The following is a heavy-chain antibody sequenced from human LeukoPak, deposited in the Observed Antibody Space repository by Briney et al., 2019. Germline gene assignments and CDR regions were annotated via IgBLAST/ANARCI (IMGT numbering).Heavy chain of an antibody. J-gene: IGHJ4*02. D-gene: IGHD6-6*01. Sequence: GGSLRLSCAASGFTFDDYAMHWVRQAPGKGLEWVSAISGSSGIICYADSVKGRFTISRDNAKNSLYLQMNSLTAEDTAFYYCAKDIYFGSSSGIGIDYWGQGTLVTVSS. CDR1: GFTFDDYA. V-gene: IGHV3-9*01. CDR3: AKDIYFGSSSGIGIDY. CDR2: ISGSSGII.